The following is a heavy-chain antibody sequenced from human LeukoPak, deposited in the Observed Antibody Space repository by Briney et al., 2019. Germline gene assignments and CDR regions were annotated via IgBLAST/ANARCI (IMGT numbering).Heavy chain of an antibody. V-gene: IGHV5-51*01. CDR2: IYPGDSDT. D-gene: IGHD3-10*01. Sequence: KVSCKASGYTFTSYGISWVRQAPGQGLEWMGIIYPGDSDTRYSPSFQGQVTISADKSISTAYLQWSSLKASDTATYYCARRPGTWFDPWGQGTLVTVSS. CDR1: GYTFTSYG. J-gene: IGHJ5*02. CDR3: ARRPGTWFDP.